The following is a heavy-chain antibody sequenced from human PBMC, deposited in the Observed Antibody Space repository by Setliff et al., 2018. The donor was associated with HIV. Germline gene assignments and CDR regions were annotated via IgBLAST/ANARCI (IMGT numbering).Heavy chain of an antibody. V-gene: IGHV3-33*08. D-gene: IGHD3-10*01. J-gene: IGHJ4*02. Sequence: GGSLRLSCAASGFTFSSYAMSWVRQAPGKGLEWVAVIWYDGSNKYYADSVKGRFTISRDNFKNTLYLQMNSLRAEDTAVYYCATDYYGSSFDYWGQGTLVTVSS. CDR3: ATDYYGSSFDY. CDR2: IWYDGSNK. CDR1: GFTFSSYA.